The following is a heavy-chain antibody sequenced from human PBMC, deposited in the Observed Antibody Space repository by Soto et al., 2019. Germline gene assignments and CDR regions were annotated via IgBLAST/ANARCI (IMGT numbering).Heavy chain of an antibody. V-gene: IGHV5-51*01. J-gene: IGHJ6*02. CDR2: IYPGDSDT. Sequence: GESLKISCKGSGYSFTSYLIGWVRQMPGKGLEWMGIIYPGDSDTRYSPSFQGQVTISADKSISTAYLQWSSLKASDTAMYYCARQYYSSSIYYYYYGMDVWGQGTTVTVSS. CDR3: ARQYYSSSIYYYYYGMDV. CDR1: GYSFTSYL. D-gene: IGHD6-6*01.